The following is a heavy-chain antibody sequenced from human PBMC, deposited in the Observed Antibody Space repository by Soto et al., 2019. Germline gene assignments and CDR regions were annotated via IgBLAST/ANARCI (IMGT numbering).Heavy chain of an antibody. CDR3: ASITIFGVVTTIDP. CDR1: GGSFSGYY. CDR2: INQSGST. Sequence: QVQLQQWGAGLLKPSETLSLTCAVNGGSFSGYYWSWIRQPPGKGLEWIGEINQSGSTNYNPSLKSRVTIIVDTSKNQFSLKLSSVTAADTAVYYCASITIFGVVTTIDPWGQGTLVTVSS. V-gene: IGHV4-34*01. J-gene: IGHJ5*02. D-gene: IGHD3-3*01.